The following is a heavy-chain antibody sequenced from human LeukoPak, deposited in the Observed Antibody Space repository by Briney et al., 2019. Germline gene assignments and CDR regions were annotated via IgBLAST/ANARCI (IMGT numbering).Heavy chain of an antibody. D-gene: IGHD3-10*01. J-gene: IGHJ6*03. CDR2: INTNTGNP. V-gene: IGHV7-4-1*02. Sequence: ASVKVSCKASGYTFTSYAMNWVRQAPGQGLEWMGWINTNTGNPTYAQGFTGRFVFSLDTSVSTAYLQISSLKAEDTAVYYCARVHSMVRGVIMLNYYYYMDVWGKGTTVTVSS. CDR1: GYTFTSYA. CDR3: ARVHSMVRGVIMLNYYYYMDV.